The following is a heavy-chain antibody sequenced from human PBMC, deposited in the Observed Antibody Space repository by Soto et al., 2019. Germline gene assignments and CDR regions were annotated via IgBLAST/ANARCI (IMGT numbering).Heavy chain of an antibody. V-gene: IGHV4-34*01. J-gene: IGHJ4*02. CDR1: GESFSGYY. CDR3: ARHAEPHFDY. CDR2: SSHRGST. Sequence: SQTLSLTCAVYGESFSGYYWSWIRQPPGKGLEWIGESSHRGSTNYSPSLESRDTISVDTSKNQFFLRLTSVTAADTAVYYCARHAEPHFDYWSLGTLVTVSS.